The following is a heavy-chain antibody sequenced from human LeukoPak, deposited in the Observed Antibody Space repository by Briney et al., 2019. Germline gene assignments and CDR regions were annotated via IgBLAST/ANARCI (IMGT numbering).Heavy chain of an antibody. Sequence: PGGSLRLSCAASGFTFSSYAMSWVRQAPGKGLEWVSAISGSGGSTYYADSVKGRFTISRDNSKNTLYLQMNSLRAEDTAVYYCAKDPYYDFWSGYVYFDYWGQGTLDTVSS. CDR2: ISGSGGST. CDR1: GFTFSSYA. CDR3: AKDPYYDFWSGYVYFDY. V-gene: IGHV3-23*01. J-gene: IGHJ4*02. D-gene: IGHD3-3*01.